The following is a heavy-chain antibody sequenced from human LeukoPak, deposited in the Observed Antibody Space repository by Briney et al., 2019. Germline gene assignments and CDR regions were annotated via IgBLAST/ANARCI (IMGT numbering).Heavy chain of an antibody. CDR1: GYTFTSYD. CDR2: MSPNSGDT. Sequence: GESLKISCKASGYTFTSYDFNWVRQATGQRPEWMGWMSPNSGDTGYAQKFQDRVTMTRNTSISTAYMELSSLRSDDTAVYYCARGPPNWGYDYWGPGTLVTVSS. V-gene: IGHV1-8*01. CDR3: ARGPPNWGYDY. D-gene: IGHD7-27*01. J-gene: IGHJ4*02.